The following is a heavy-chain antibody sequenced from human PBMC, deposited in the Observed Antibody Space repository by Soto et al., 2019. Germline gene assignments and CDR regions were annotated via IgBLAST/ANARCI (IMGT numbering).Heavy chain of an antibody. Sequence: EVQLVESGGGLVQPGGSLRLSCAASGFTVSSNYMSWVRQAPGKGLEWVSVIYSGGSTYYADSVKGRFTISRHNSKNTVYLQMNRLGGEDTAGYYCATGGGTSIWFGELSPPPDYWGQGTLVTVSS. J-gene: IGHJ4*02. CDR1: GFTVSSNY. D-gene: IGHD3-10*01. V-gene: IGHV3-53*04. CDR3: ATGGGTSIWFGELSPPPDY. CDR2: IYSGGST.